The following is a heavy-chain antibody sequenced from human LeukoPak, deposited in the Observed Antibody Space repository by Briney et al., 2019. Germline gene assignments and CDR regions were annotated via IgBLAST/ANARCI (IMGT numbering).Heavy chain of an antibody. V-gene: IGHV3-30-3*01. CDR3: ARDRVEYYYDSSGYLPDAFDI. J-gene: IGHJ3*02. CDR2: ISYDGDHK. D-gene: IGHD3-22*01. Sequence: GGSLRLSCAASGFTLSSYAIHWLRQAPGKGLEWVGVISYDGDHKYYADSVKGRFTISRDNSKNTLYLQMNSLRAEDTAVYYCARDRVEYYYDSSGYLPDAFDIWGQGTMVTVSS. CDR1: GFTLSSYA.